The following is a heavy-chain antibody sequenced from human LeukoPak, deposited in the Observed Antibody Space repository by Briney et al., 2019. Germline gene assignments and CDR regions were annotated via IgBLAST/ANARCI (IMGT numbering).Heavy chain of an antibody. J-gene: IGHJ4*02. D-gene: IGHD3-10*01. CDR1: GFTFSSYG. CDR3: AKDWGLWFGELLGELDY. CDR2: IRYDGSNK. Sequence: PGGSLRLSCAASGFTFSSYGMHWVRQAPGKGLEWVAFIRYDGSNKYYADSVKGRFTISRDNSKNTLYLQMNSLRAEDTAVYYCAKDWGLWFGELLGELDYWGQGTLVTVSS. V-gene: IGHV3-30*02.